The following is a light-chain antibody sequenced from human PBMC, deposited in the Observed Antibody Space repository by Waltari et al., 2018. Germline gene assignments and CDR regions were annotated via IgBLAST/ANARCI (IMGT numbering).Light chain of an antibody. CDR3: SSYTSSSTPVV. Sequence: QSALTQPASVSGSPGQSLAISCTGTRSDVCGYHYISWYQQHPGKAPKLMISEVSNRPSGVSNRFSGSKSGNTASLTISGLQAEDEADYYCSSYTSSSTPVVFGGGTKLTVL. J-gene: IGLJ2*01. V-gene: IGLV2-14*01. CDR2: EVS. CDR1: RSDVCGYHY.